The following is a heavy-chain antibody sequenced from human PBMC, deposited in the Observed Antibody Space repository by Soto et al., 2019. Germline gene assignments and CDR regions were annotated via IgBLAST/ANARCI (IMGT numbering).Heavy chain of an antibody. CDR3: ARDAGYCSGGSCYVHHYYYYMDV. J-gene: IGHJ6*03. V-gene: IGHV1-3*01. CDR1: GYTFTSYA. CDR2: INAGNGNT. D-gene: IGHD2-15*01. Sequence: QVQLVQSGAEVKKPGASVKVSCKASGYTFTSYAMHWVRQAPGQRLEWMGWINAGNGNTKYSQKFQGRVTITRDTSASTAYMELSSLRSEDTAVYYCARDAGYCSGGSCYVHHYYYYMDVWGKGTTVTVSS.